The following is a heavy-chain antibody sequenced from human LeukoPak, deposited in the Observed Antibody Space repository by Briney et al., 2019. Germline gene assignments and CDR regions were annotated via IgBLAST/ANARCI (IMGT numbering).Heavy chain of an antibody. Sequence: PSETLSLICAVSGGSVRDYYWSWIRQPPGKGLEWIAEIHHSGTTKYNPSLRNRVTISMDTSKNQFSLELDSVTAADTAVYYCSSHVSAAAGGRWGPGILVTI. CDR3: SSHVSAAAGGR. D-gene: IGHD6-13*01. CDR2: IHHSGTT. V-gene: IGHV4-34*01. CDR1: GGSVRDYY. J-gene: IGHJ4*02.